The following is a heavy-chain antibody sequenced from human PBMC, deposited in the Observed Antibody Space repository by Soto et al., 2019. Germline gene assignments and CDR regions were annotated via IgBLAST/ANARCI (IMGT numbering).Heavy chain of an antibody. D-gene: IGHD6-6*01. CDR2: IYYSGST. Sequence: SQTLSLTCTVSGGSISSSSYYWGWIRQPPGKGLEWIGSIYYSGSTYYNPSLKSRVTISVDTSKNQFSLKLSSVTAADTAVYYCARHSGAARSSVDYWGQGTLVTVSS. V-gene: IGHV4-39*01. CDR1: GGSISSSSYY. CDR3: ARHSGAARSSVDY. J-gene: IGHJ4*02.